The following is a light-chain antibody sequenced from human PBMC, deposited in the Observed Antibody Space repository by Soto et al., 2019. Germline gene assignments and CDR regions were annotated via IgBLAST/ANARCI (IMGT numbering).Light chain of an antibody. V-gene: IGLV2-14*03. CDR2: DVT. CDR3: NSYTTSGAVV. CDR1: SSDVGGYNF. Sequence: QAALTQPASVYGSPGQSITISCTGTSSDVGGYNFVSWYQQHPGNAPKLIIYDVTSRPSGVSNRFSGSKSGNAASLTISGLQAEDEALYYCNSYTTSGAVVFGGGTKLTVL. J-gene: IGLJ3*02.